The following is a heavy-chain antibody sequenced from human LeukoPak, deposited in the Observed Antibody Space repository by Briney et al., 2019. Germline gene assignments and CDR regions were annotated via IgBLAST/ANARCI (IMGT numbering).Heavy chain of an antibody. V-gene: IGHV3-23*01. J-gene: IGHJ4*02. CDR3: AIRWGYSSSTQGDY. CDR1: GFTFSSYG. Sequence: PGGSLRLSCAASGFTFSSYGMSWVRQAPGKGLEWVSAISGSGGSTYYADSVKGRFTISRDNSKNTLYLQMNSLRAEDTAVYYCAIRWGYSSSTQGDYWGQGTLVTVSS. D-gene: IGHD6-6*01. CDR2: ISGSGGST.